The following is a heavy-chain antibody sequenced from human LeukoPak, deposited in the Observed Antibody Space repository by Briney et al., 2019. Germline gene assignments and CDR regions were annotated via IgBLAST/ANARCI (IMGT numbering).Heavy chain of an antibody. CDR2: INTDGSRT. J-gene: IGHJ4*02. D-gene: IGHD3-16*01. V-gene: IGHV3-74*01. CDR1: GFTFSSYW. Sequence: GGSLRLSCAASGFTFSSYWIHWVRQAPGKGLVWVSRINTDGSRTTYADSVKGRFTISRDNAKNTVYPQMNSLGAEDTAVYYCARAGDYRFDYWGQGTLVTVSS. CDR3: ARAGDYRFDY.